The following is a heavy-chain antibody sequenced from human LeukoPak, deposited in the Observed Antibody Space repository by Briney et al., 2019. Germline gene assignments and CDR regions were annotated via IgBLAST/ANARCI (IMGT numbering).Heavy chain of an antibody. CDR2: IYYSGST. J-gene: IGHJ4*02. CDR3: AGAPERGIFGGFNY. V-gene: IGHV4-30-4*01. D-gene: IGHD3-3*01. CDR1: GGSISSGDHY. Sequence: SETLSLTCTVSGGSISSGDHYWSWIRQPPGKGLEWIGYIYYSGSTYYNPSLKSRVTISVDTSKNQFSLKLSSVTAADTAVYYCAGAPERGIFGGFNYWAQETLVTV.